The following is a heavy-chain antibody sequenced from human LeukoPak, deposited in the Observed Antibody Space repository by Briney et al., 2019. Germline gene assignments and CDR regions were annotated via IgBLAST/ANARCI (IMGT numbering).Heavy chain of an antibody. J-gene: IGHJ3*02. V-gene: IGHV4-59*08. D-gene: IGHD3-10*01. CDR3: ASRSGSFSDALDI. CDR2: IHYSEST. Sequence: SETLSLTCTVSGGSIRSYYWGWIRQPPGKGLEWIGYIHYSESTKYNPSLKSRVTMSVDTSKNQFSLRLSSVTAADTAVYYCASRSGSFSDALDIWGQGTLVTVSS. CDR1: GGSIRSYY.